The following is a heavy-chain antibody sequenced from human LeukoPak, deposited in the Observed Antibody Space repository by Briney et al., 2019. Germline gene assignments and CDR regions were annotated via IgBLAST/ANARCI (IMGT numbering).Heavy chain of an antibody. Sequence: ASEKVSCKASGYTFTSYGISWVRQAPGQGVEWMGWINAYNGNTNYAQKLQGRVTMTTDTSTSTAYMEMSSLRYDDTAVYYCARDVDYCSSTSCSFFDYWGQGTLVTVSS. D-gene: IGHD2-2*01. J-gene: IGHJ4*02. V-gene: IGHV1-18*01. CDR2: INAYNGNT. CDR1: GYTFTSYG. CDR3: ARDVDYCSSTSCSFFDY.